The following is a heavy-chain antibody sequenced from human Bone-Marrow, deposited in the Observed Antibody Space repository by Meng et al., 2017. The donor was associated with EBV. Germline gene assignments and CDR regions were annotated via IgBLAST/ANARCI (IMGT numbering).Heavy chain of an antibody. CDR3: ARGTYDRPVDP. CDR1: GYTFTSYD. D-gene: IGHD3-16*01. V-gene: IGHV1-8*01. CDR2: MNPNSGNT. Sequence: VRSVQGGAEVKKPGASVKVSCKASGYTFTSYDIHWVRQATGQGLEWMGWMNPNSGNTGYAQKFQDRVTMTRNTSISTAYMELSSLRSEDTAVYYCARGTYDRPVDPWGQGTLVIVSS. J-gene: IGHJ5*02.